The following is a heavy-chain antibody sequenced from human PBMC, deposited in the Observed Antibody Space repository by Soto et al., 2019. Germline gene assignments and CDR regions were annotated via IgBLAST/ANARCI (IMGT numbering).Heavy chain of an antibody. V-gene: IGHV1-69*01. J-gene: IGHJ4*02. Sequence: QVQLVQSGAEVKKPGSSVKVSCKASGGTFSSYAISWVRQAPGQGLEWMGGIIPIFGTANYAQKFQGRVTITSDESTSTAYMELSSLRYEDTAVYYCARTRPYSYGSPGASFDYWGQGTQVTVSS. CDR1: GGTFSSYA. CDR2: IIPIFGTA. D-gene: IGHD5-18*01. CDR3: ARTRPYSYGSPGASFDY.